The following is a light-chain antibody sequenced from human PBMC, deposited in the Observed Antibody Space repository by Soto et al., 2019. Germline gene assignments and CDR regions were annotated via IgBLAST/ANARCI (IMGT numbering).Light chain of an antibody. V-gene: IGLV1-47*01. J-gene: IGLJ3*02. CDR2: RNN. Sequence: QSVLTQPPSASGTPGQRVTISCSGRSSNIGSNYVYWYQQLPGTAPKLLIYRNNQRTSGVPDRFSGSKSGTSASLAISGLRSEDEDDYYCAAWDDSLSALFGGGTKVTVL. CDR3: AAWDDSLSAL. CDR1: SSNIGSNY.